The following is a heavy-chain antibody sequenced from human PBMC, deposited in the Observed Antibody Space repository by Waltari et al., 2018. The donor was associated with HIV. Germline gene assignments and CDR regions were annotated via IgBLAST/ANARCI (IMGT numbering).Heavy chain of an antibody. J-gene: IGHJ4*02. V-gene: IGHV4-34*02. CDR3: ARGPGNDSSGRYRSAKYFDH. Sequence: QVQLKQWGAGLLTPSEPLSLTCAVYGESFTGNYWTWIRQPPGKGLEWIGEINHSGSTIYSPSLKSRVTISLDTSKNQFSLELNSVTAADTAVYYCARGPGNDSSGRYRSAKYFDHWGQGIRVTVSS. CDR2: INHSGST. CDR1: GESFTGNY. D-gene: IGHD3-22*01.